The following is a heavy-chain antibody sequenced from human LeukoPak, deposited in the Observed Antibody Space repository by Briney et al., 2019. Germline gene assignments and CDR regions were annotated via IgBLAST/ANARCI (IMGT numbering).Heavy chain of an antibody. Sequence: SETLSLTCAVYGGSFSGYYWSWIRQPPGKGLEWIGEINHSGSTNYNPSLKSRVTISVDTSKNQFSLKLSSVTAADTAVYYCARGKGKQQLVPHRYYYYYMDVWGKGTTITVSS. J-gene: IGHJ6*03. CDR1: GGSFSGYY. CDR3: ARGKGKQQLVPHRYYYYYMDV. CDR2: INHSGST. V-gene: IGHV4-34*01. D-gene: IGHD6-13*01.